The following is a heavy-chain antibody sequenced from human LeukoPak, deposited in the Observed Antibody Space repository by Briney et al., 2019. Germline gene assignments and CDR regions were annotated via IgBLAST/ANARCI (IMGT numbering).Heavy chain of an antibody. Sequence: PSETLSLTCAVSGYSISSGYYWGWIRQPPGQGLEWIGSIYHSGSTYYNPSLKSRVTISVDTSKNQFSLKLSSVTAADTAVYYCARHTMVRGVIIGPVDYWGQGTLVTVSS. CDR3: ARHTMVRGVIIGPVDY. CDR2: IYHSGST. V-gene: IGHV4-38-2*01. D-gene: IGHD3-10*01. J-gene: IGHJ4*02. CDR1: GYSISSGYY.